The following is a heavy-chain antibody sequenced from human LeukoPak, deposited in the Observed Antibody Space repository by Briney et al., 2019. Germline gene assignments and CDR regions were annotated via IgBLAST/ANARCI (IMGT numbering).Heavy chain of an antibody. CDR1: GFTFSSYA. J-gene: IGHJ4*02. V-gene: IGHV3-23*01. D-gene: IGHD3-16*01. Sequence: GGSLRLSCAASGFTFSSYAMSWVRQAPGNGLEWVSAISGSGGSTYYADSVKGRFTISRDNAKNSLYLQMNSLRAEDTAVYYCARQEVGFMITFGGKEGSKTFDYWGQGTLVTVSS. CDR2: ISGSGGST. CDR3: ARQEVGFMITFGGKEGSKTFDY.